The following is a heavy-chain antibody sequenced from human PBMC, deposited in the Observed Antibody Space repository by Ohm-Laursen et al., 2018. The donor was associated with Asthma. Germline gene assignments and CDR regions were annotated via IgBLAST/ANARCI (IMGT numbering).Heavy chain of an antibody. CDR2: IIPIFGMT. V-gene: IGHV1-69*10. Sequence: ASVKVSCNASGGTFSSYAISWVRQAPGQGLEWMGGIIPIFGMTNYAQKFQGRVTITADKSTSTAYMELSSLRSEDTAVYYCARESKELLYYYYGMDVWGQGTTVTVSS. D-gene: IGHD1-26*01. CDR1: GGTFSSYA. CDR3: ARESKELLYYYYGMDV. J-gene: IGHJ6*02.